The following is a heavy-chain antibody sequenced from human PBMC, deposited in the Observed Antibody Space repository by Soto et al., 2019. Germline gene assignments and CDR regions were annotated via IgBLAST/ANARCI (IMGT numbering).Heavy chain of an antibody. D-gene: IGHD3-10*01. J-gene: IGHJ4*02. CDR2: ISGDGINT. CDR3: ARGNLSFDFDS. Sequence: QIQLVESGGDVVQPGRSLRLSCAASGFNFGFFGMHWVRQAPGKGLEWVAFISGDGINTHYADSVRGLFTLSRDYSKKTMYLQMDTLREDDTALYYCARGNLSFDFDSWGQGTLVTVSS. CDR1: GFNFGFFG. V-gene: IGHV3-30*03.